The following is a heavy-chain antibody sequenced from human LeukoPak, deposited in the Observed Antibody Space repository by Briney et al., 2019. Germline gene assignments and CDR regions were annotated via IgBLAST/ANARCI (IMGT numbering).Heavy chain of an antibody. J-gene: IGHJ5*02. V-gene: IGHV1-2*02. CDR2: INPNSGGT. CDR1: GYTFTGYY. D-gene: IGHD2-2*01. Sequence: ASVKVSCKASGYTFTGYYMHWVRRAPGQGLEWMGWINPNSGGTNYAQKFQGRVTMTRDTSISTAYMELSRLRSDDTAVYYCARGGLPTSGSPLFGYWFDPWGQGTLVTVSS. CDR3: ARGGLPTSGSPLFGYWFDP.